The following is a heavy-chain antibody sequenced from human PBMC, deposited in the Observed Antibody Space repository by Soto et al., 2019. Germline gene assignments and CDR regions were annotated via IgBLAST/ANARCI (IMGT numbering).Heavy chain of an antibody. CDR3: TRRRLGYCISTSCPDAFDI. D-gene: IGHD2-2*01. J-gene: IGHJ3*02. CDR1: GFTFGGYA. CDR2: IRSKAYGGTT. Sequence: GGSLRLSCTASGFTFGGYAMSWFRQAPGKGLEWVGFIRSKAYGGTTEYAASVKGRFTISRDDSKSIAYLQMNSLKTEDTAVYYCTRRRLGYCISTSCPDAFDIWGQGTMVTVSS. V-gene: IGHV3-49*03.